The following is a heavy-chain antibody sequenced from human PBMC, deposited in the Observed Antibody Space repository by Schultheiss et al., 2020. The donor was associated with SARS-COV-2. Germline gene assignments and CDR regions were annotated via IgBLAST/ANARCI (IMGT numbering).Heavy chain of an antibody. Sequence: SETLSLTCAVSGGSISSSNWWSWVRQPPGKGLEWIGEIYHSGSTNYNPSLKSRVTISVDKSKNQFSLKLSSVAAADTAVYYCARGGGRVRYFDWLSPNYFDYWGQETLVTVAS. CDR2: IYHSGST. CDR3: ARGGGRVRYFDWLSPNYFDY. CDR1: GGSISSSNW. D-gene: IGHD3-9*01. J-gene: IGHJ4*02. V-gene: IGHV4-4*02.